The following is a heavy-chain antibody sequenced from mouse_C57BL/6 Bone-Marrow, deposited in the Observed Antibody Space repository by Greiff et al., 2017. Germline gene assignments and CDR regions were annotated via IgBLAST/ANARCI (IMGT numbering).Heavy chain of an antibody. CDR3: ASHSCYYAMDY. CDR1: GYTFTSYW. J-gene: IGHJ4*01. CDR2: IDPSDSYT. Sequence: VQLQQPGAELVMPGASVKLSCKASGYTFTSYWMHWVKQRPGQGLEWIGEIDPSDSYTNYNQKFKGKSTLTVDKSSSTAYMQRSSLTSEDSAVYYCASHSCYYAMDYWGQGTSVTVSS. V-gene: IGHV1-69*01.